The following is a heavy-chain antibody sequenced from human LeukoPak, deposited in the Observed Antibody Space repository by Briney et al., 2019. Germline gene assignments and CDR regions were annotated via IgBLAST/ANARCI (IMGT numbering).Heavy chain of an antibody. CDR1: GGSLSSSSYY. CDR2: IYYSGST. V-gene: IGHV4-39*01. J-gene: IGHJ4*02. Sequence: SETLSLTCTVSGGSLSSSSYYWGWIRQPPGKGLEWIGTIYYSGSTYYNPSLKSRVTISVDTSKNQFSLKLSSVTAADTAVYYCARTTVTTFWGDYWGQGTLVTVSS. D-gene: IGHD4-17*01. CDR3: ARTTVTTFWGDY.